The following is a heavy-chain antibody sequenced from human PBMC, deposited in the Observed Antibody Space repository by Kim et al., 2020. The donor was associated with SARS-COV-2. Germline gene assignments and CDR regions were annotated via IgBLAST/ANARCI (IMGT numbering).Heavy chain of an antibody. CDR3: ARAGEVTGILSVDY. V-gene: IGHV4-59*01. Sequence: NPSLKGLVTISQDTSKQQFSLKLSALTAADTAVYYCARAGEVTGILSVDYWGQGILVTVSS. J-gene: IGHJ4*02. D-gene: IGHD2-21*02.